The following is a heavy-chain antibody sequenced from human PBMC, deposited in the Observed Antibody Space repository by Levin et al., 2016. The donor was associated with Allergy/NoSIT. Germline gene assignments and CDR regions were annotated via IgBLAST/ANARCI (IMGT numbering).Heavy chain of an antibody. CDR2: ITPKFGST. CDR3: ARDRRFGDPGDLQF. D-gene: IGHD2-21*02. V-gene: IGHV1-69*01. J-gene: IGHJ1*01. Sequence: WVRQAPGQGLEWMGGITPKFGSTTYAQNFQGRLILTADASTATVFMELSGLRSDDTAVYFCARDRRFGDPGDLQFWGQGSLVTVSS.